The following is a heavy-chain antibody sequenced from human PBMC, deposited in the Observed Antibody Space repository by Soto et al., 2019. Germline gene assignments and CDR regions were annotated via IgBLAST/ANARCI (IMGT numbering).Heavy chain of an antibody. Sequence: SVKVSCKASGGTFSSYAISWVRQAPGQGLEWMGGIIPIFGTANYAQKFQGRVTITADESTSTAYMELSSLRSEDTAVYYCARGGVYCSSTSCYLPPHYYYGMDVWGQGTTVTVSS. CDR3: ARGGVYCSSTSCYLPPHYYYGMDV. D-gene: IGHD2-2*01. CDR1: GGTFSSYA. J-gene: IGHJ6*02. V-gene: IGHV1-69*13. CDR2: IIPIFGTA.